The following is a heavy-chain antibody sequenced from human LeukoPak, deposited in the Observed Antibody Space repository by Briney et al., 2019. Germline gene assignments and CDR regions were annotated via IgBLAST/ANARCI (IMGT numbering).Heavy chain of an antibody. Sequence: SVKVSCKASGGTFSSYAISWVRQAPGQGLEWMGRIIPIFGTANYAQKFQGRVTITTDGSTSTAYMELSSLRSEDTAVYCCARVRRAEYCSGGSCYNNWFDPWGQGTLVTVSS. D-gene: IGHD2-15*01. CDR2: IIPIFGTA. V-gene: IGHV1-69*05. J-gene: IGHJ5*02. CDR3: ARVRRAEYCSGGSCYNNWFDP. CDR1: GGTFSSYA.